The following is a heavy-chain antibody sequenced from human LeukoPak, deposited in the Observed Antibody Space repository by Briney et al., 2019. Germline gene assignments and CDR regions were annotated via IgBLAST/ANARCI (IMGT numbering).Heavy chain of an antibody. CDR3: ASLVLGSFDY. J-gene: IGHJ4*02. V-gene: IGHV4-38-2*02. CDR1: GYSISSGYY. Sequence: PSETLSLTCTVSGYSISSGYYWGWIRQPPGKGLEWIGSIYHSGSTFYNPSLKSRITISLDTSKNQFSLELSSVTAADTAVYYCASLVLGSFDYWGQGTLVTVSS. CDR2: IYHSGST. D-gene: IGHD1-26*01.